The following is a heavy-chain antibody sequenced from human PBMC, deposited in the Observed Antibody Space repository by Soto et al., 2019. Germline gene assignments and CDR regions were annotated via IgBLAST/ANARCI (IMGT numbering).Heavy chain of an antibody. D-gene: IGHD3-10*01. CDR3: AKSDLWFGVTGDY. CDR1: GFTFSSYA. J-gene: IGHJ4*02. CDR2: ISGGGGST. Sequence: EVQLLESGGGLVQPGGSLRLSCAASGFTFSSYAMSWVRQAPGKGLEWVSAISGGGGSTYYADSVKGRFTISRDNSKNTLYLQMNSLRAEDTAVYYCAKSDLWFGVTGDYWGQGTLVTVSS. V-gene: IGHV3-23*01.